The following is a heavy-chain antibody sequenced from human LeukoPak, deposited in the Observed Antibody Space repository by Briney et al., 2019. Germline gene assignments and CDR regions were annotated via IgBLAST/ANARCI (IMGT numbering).Heavy chain of an antibody. V-gene: IGHV4-34*01. CDR3: ASGRGGYSYGYRGYYYYMDV. Sequence: SETLSLTCAVYGGSFSGYYWSWIRQPPGKGLEWIGEINHSGSTNYNPSLKSRVTISVDTPKNQFSLKLSSVTAADTAVYYCASGRGGYSYGYRGYYYYMDVWGKGTTVTISS. D-gene: IGHD5-18*01. J-gene: IGHJ6*03. CDR2: INHSGST. CDR1: GGSFSGYY.